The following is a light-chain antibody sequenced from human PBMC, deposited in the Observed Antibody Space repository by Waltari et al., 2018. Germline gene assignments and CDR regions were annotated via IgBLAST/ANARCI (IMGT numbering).Light chain of an antibody. V-gene: IGKV1-39*01. CDR3: QQTYGFPYT. Sequence: DIQMTQSPSPLSASKGDRDTITCRASQSISHYMNWYQQIPGKAPKHRIYVASNLQGGVPSRFSGSGSGTDVTLTISRQQPEEFAIYYCQQTYGFPYTFGQGTKLEIK. CDR1: QSISHY. CDR2: VAS. J-gene: IGKJ2*01.